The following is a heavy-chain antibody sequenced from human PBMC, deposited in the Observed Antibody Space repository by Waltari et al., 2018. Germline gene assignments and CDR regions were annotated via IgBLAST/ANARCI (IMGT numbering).Heavy chain of an antibody. D-gene: IGHD3-3*01. Sequence: QVQLQESGPGLVKPSQTLSLTCTVSGGSISSGGYYWSWIRQHPGKGLEWIGYIYYSGSTYYNPSLKSRVTISVDTSKNQCSLKLSSVTAADTAVYYCARGVTIFGVVIKGENWFDPWGQGTLVIVSS. V-gene: IGHV4-31*03. J-gene: IGHJ5*02. CDR2: IYYSGST. CDR1: GGSISSGGYY. CDR3: ARGVTIFGVVIKGENWFDP.